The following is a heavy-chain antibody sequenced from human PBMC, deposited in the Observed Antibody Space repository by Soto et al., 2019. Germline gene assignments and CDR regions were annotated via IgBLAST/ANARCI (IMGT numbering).Heavy chain of an antibody. CDR2: SSYDGRET. CDR3: ARDSGRPILNFDN. CDR1: DFDFSSYG. J-gene: IGHJ4*02. V-gene: IGHV3-30*03. Sequence: GGSLRLSCAASDFDFSSYGIHWVRQAPGKGLEWVAASSYDGRETFYADSAKGRFTVSKEMSKNTAFLQMNALRHEDTAVYFCARDSGRPILNFDNWGQGTPVTVSS. D-gene: IGHD3-10*01.